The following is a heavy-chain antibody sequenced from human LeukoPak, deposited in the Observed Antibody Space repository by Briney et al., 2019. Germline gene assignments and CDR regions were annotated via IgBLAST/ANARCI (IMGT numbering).Heavy chain of an antibody. D-gene: IGHD1-26*01. CDR3: ARLAVGAPFDY. Sequence: PSETLSLTCAVSGGSISSGGYSWSWIRQPPGKGLKWIGYIYHSGSTYYNPSLKSRVTISVDTSKNQFSLKLSSVTAADTAVYYCARLAVGAPFDYWGQGTLVTVSS. CDR1: GGSISSGGYS. V-gene: IGHV4-30-2*03. CDR2: IYHSGST. J-gene: IGHJ4*02.